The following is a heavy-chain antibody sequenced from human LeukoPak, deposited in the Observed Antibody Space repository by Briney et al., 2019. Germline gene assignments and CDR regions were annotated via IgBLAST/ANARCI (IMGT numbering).Heavy chain of an antibody. CDR3: VKDHVRCNSLRNCFEY. V-gene: IGHV3-64D*09. CDR1: GFTFSNYA. Sequence: PGGSLRLSCSASGFTFSNYAMHWVRQAPGKGLEYVSTISRNGGGTYYADSVKGRFTISRDNSKKTLFLQMSSLRAEDTAVYYFVKDHVRCNSLRNCFEYWAQGTLVTVSS. D-gene: IGHD6-13*01. CDR2: ISRNGGGT. J-gene: IGHJ4*02.